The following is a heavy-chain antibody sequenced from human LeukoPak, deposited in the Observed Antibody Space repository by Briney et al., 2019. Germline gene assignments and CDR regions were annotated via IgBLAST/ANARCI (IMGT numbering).Heavy chain of an antibody. CDR2: INPNSGGT. CDR3: ARVMAAAGTMAWFDP. D-gene: IGHD6-13*01. Sequence: ASVKVSCKASGYTFTGYYIHWVRQAPGQGLEWMGWINPNSGGTNYAQKFQGRVTMTTDTSTSTAYMELRSLRSDDTAVYYCARVMAAAGTMAWFDPWGQGTLVTVSS. V-gene: IGHV1-2*02. J-gene: IGHJ5*02. CDR1: GYTFTGYY.